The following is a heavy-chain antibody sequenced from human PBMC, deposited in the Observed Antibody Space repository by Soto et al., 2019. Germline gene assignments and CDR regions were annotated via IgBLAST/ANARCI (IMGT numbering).Heavy chain of an antibody. J-gene: IGHJ4*02. CDR3: ARSATIVGATFDY. Sequence: QVQLVESGGGVVQHGRSLRLSCAASGFTFSSYGMHWVRQAPGKGLEWVAVIWYDGSNKYYADSVKGRFTISRDNSKNTLYLQMNSLRAEDTAVYYCARSATIVGATFDYWGQGTLVTVSS. D-gene: IGHD1-26*01. CDR1: GFTFSSYG. CDR2: IWYDGSNK. V-gene: IGHV3-33*01.